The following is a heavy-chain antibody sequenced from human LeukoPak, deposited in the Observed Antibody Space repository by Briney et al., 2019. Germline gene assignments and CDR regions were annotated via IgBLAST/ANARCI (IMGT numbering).Heavy chain of an antibody. Sequence: ASVKVSCKAFGYTFTGYYMHWVRQAPGQGLEWMGRINPNSGGTNYAQKFQGRVTMTRDTSISTAYMELSRLRSDDTAVYYCARTKDYGDGADYWGQGTLVTVSS. CDR2: INPNSGGT. CDR1: GYTFTGYY. V-gene: IGHV1-2*06. D-gene: IGHD4/OR15-4a*01. CDR3: ARTKDYGDGADY. J-gene: IGHJ4*02.